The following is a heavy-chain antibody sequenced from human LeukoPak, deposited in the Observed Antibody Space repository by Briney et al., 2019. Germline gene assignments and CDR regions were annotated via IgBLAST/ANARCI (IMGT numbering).Heavy chain of an antibody. CDR1: GFTFSTYW. D-gene: IGHD6-19*01. CDR2: IKEDGSEK. CDR3: ARSRGVAGTSEFDP. V-gene: IGHV3-7*01. J-gene: IGHJ5*02. Sequence: PGGSLRLSCTASGFTFSTYWMNWVRQAPGKGLAWVDNIKEDGSEKYYVDSVKGRFTISRDNAKTSLYLQMNSLRPEDTAAYSCARSRGVAGTSEFDPWGQGTLVTVSS.